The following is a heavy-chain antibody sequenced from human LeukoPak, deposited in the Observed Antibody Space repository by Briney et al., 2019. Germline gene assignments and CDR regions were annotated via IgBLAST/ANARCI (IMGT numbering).Heavy chain of an antibody. CDR2: IANDGNDK. J-gene: IGHJ4*02. CDR3: AKDLKKGAAAYYFDF. Sequence: GGSLRLSCATSAFTFSAYGMHWVRQAPGKGLEWVAVIANDGNDKKYADSVKGRFTISRDNTKDTLYLQMNSLRPEDTALYYCAKDLKKGAAAYYFDFWGQGTLVTVSP. V-gene: IGHV3-30*18. CDR1: AFTFSAYG. D-gene: IGHD6-13*01.